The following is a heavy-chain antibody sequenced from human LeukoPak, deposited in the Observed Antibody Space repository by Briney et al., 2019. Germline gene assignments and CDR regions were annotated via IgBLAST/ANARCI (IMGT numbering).Heavy chain of an antibody. J-gene: IGHJ6*03. CDR3: ARHVGGGSAQYYYYYMDV. Sequence: PETLSLTCTVSGGSLSSSCYYWGWIRQPPGKVLEWVESLYYSVRTSSNPSLKSRITTSVDASKHQFSLKLSSVTAADTAVYYCARHVGGGSAQYYYYYMDVWGKGTTVTVSS. CDR2: LYYSVRT. D-gene: IGHD2-15*01. CDR1: GGSLSSSCYY. V-gene: IGHV4-39*01.